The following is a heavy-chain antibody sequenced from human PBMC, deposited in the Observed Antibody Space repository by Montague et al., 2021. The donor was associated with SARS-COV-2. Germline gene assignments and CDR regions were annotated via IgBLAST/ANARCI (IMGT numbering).Heavy chain of an antibody. D-gene: IGHD3-10*01. CDR1: GGSFSGYY. V-gene: IGHV4-34*01. CDR2: INHSGSA. CDR3: ARVRYYGSGTSLGMDV. J-gene: IGHJ6*02. Sequence: TLSLTCAVYGGSFSGYYWSWIRRPPGKGLEWIGEINHSGSANYNPSLKSRVTISVDTSKNQFSLKLSSVTAADTAVYYCARVRYYGSGTSLGMDVWGQGTTVTVSS.